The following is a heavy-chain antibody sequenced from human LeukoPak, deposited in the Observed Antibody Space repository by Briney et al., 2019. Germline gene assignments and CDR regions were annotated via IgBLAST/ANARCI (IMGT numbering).Heavy chain of an antibody. V-gene: IGHV5-10-1*01. Sequence: KAGESLKISCKGSGYSSTSYWISWVRQMPGKGLEWMGRIDPSDSYTNYSPSFQGHVTISADKSISTAYLQWSSLKASDTAMYYCATGYSNYYYYGMDVWGQGTTVTVSS. D-gene: IGHD6-13*01. CDR3: ATGYSNYYYYGMDV. CDR2: IDPSDSYT. J-gene: IGHJ6*02. CDR1: GYSSTSYW.